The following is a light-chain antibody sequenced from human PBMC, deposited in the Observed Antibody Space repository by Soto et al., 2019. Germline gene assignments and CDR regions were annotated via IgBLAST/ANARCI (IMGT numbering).Light chain of an antibody. CDR1: QSISGW. J-gene: IGKJ2*01. Sequence: DIQMTQSPSTLSASVGDRVTITCRASQSISGWLAWYQQRPGKAPKFLIYKASSLQSGVPSRFSGSGSEKKFTLTISSLQPYDFATYYCQQYKRHPYTFGQGTKLEIK. CDR3: QQYKRHPYT. CDR2: KAS. V-gene: IGKV1-5*03.